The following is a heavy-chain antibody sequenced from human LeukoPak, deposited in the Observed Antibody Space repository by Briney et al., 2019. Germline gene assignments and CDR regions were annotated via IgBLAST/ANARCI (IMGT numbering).Heavy chain of an antibody. CDR3: ARASMIVVVMTYDAFDI. J-gene: IGHJ3*02. V-gene: IGHV1-69*13. D-gene: IGHD3-22*01. CDR1: GYTFTSYG. Sequence: GASVKVSCKASGYTFTSYGISWVRQAPGQWLEWMGGIIPIFGTANYAQKFQGRVTITADESTSTAYMELSSLRPEDTAVYYCARASMIVVVMTYDAFDIWGQGTMVTVSS. CDR2: IIPIFGTA.